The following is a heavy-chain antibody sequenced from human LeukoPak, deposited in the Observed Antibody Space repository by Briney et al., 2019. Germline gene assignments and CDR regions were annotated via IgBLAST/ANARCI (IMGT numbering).Heavy chain of an antibody. V-gene: IGHV4-30-2*01. J-gene: IGHJ3*02. CDR3: ATVGWRLRQTHGAFDI. CDR2: IYHSGST. D-gene: IGHD4-17*01. Sequence: SETLSLTCTVSGGSISSGGYYWSWIRQPPGKGLEWSGDIYHSGSTYYNPSLKSRVTISVDRSKTQFSLKLSSVPAADTAVYYCATVGWRLRQTHGAFDIWGQGTMVTVSS. CDR1: GGSISSGGYY.